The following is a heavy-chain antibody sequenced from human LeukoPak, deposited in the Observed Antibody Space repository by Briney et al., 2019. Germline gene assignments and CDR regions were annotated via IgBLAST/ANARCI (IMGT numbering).Heavy chain of an antibody. CDR3: AKGRAGMLRGVCDY. CDR1: GFTFSSYG. V-gene: IGHV3-30*02. CDR2: IRNEGSIR. J-gene: IGHJ4*02. D-gene: IGHD3-10*01. Sequence: GGSLRLSCAASGFTFSSYGMHWVRQAPGKGLEWVAFIRNEGSIRYYADSIKGRFTISRYNSENTLYLQMSSLRVHDTALYYCAKGRAGMLRGVCDYWGQGTLVSVSS.